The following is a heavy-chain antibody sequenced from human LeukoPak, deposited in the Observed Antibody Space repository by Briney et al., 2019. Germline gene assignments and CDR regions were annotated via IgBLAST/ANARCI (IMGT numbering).Heavy chain of an antibody. CDR1: GGSISSNSYY. CDR3: ARHVATNYYYNYYGLDV. V-gene: IGHV4-39*01. J-gene: IGHJ6*02. CDR2: IYYSGNT. Sequence: SETLSLTCTVSGGSISSNSYYWGWVRQSPGKGLEWIGAIYYSGNTYYSPSLKSRVTISADTSKNQFSLNLSAVTAADAATYYCARHVATNYYYNYYGLDVWGQGTTVTVSS.